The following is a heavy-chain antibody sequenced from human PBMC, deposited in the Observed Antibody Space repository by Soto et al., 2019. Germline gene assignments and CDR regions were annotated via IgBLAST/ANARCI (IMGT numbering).Heavy chain of an antibody. J-gene: IGHJ4*02. CDR2: TSYDGRNN. CDR1: GSIFSSYG. V-gene: IGHV3-30*18. Sequence: QVQLVESGGGVVQPGRSLRLSCAASGSIFSSYGMHWVRQAPGKGLEWVAVTSYDGRNNNYADSVRGRFTISRDNSKSTLYLQMNSLRAEDTAVYYCAKDTYYHDTSGFFVFDYWCQGTPVTVSS. CDR3: AKDTYYHDTSGFFVFDY. D-gene: IGHD3-22*01.